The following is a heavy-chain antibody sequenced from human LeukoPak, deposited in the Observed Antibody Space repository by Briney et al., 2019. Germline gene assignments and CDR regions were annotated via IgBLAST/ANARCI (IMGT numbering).Heavy chain of an antibody. CDR3: AREYCSSTSCYRIPMGYYYMDV. CDR2: IYTSGST. D-gene: IGHD2-2*01. Sequence: SETLSLTCTVSGGSISSYYWSWIRQPAGKGLEWIGRIYTSGSTNHNPSLKSRVTMSVDTSKDQFSLKLSSVTAADTAVYYCAREYCSSTSCYRIPMGYYYMDVWGKGTTVTVSS. CDR1: GGSISSYY. V-gene: IGHV4-4*07. J-gene: IGHJ6*03.